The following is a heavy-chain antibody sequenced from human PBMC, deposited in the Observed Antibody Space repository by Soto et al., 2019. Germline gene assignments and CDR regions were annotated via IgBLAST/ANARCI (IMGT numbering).Heavy chain of an antibody. D-gene: IGHD5-12*01. CDR2: ISYDGSNK. CDR1: GFTFSSYG. V-gene: IGHV3-30*18. CDR3: AKGSGYRPLDY. J-gene: IGHJ4*02. Sequence: GGSLRLSCAASGFTFSSYGMHWVRQAPGKGLEWVAVISYDGSNKYYADSVKGRFTISRDNSKNTLYLQMNSLRAEDTAVYYCAKGSGYRPLDYWGQGTLVTVSS.